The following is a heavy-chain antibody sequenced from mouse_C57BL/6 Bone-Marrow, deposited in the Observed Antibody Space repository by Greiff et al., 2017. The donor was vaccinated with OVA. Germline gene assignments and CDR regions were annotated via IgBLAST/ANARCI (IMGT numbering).Heavy chain of an antibody. Sequence: VQLQQPGAELVKPGASVKLSCKASGYTFTSYWMHWVKQRPGQGLEWIGMIHPNSGSTNYNEKFKSKATLTVDKSSSTAYMQLSSLTSEDSAVYYCARGATTVVADDYWGQGTTLTVSS. CDR2: IHPNSGST. D-gene: IGHD1-1*01. CDR3: ARGATTVVADDY. CDR1: GYTFTSYW. J-gene: IGHJ2*01. V-gene: IGHV1-64*01.